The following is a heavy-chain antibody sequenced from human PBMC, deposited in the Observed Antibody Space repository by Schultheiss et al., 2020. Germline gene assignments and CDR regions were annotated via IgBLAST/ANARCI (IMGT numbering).Heavy chain of an antibody. CDR2: IYYSGST. J-gene: IGHJ4*02. D-gene: IGHD3-3*01. CDR1: GGSISSGDYY. CDR3: ARGERITIFGVATDY. V-gene: IGHV4-30-4*01. Sequence: SETLSLTCTVSGGSISSGDYYWSWIRQPPGKGLEWIGYIYYSGSTYYNPSLKSRVTISVDTSKNQFSLKLSSVTAADTAVYYCARGERITIFGVATDYWGQGTLVTVSS.